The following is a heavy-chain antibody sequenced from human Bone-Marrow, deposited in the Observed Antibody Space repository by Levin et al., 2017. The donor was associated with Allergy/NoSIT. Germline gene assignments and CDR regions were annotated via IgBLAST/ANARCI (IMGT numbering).Heavy chain of an antibody. CDR2: IFHTGST. V-gene: IGHV4-38-2*02. CDR1: GSSISDAYY. D-gene: IGHD4-17*01. CDR3: ARDQSGDADIPFDI. Sequence: PSETLSLTCAVSGSSISDAYYWGWIRQPPGKGLEWIANIFHTGSTYYNLALRSRVTISLDTSKNQFSLTLSSVTAADTAIYYCARDQSGDADIPFDIWGQGTMVTVSS. J-gene: IGHJ3*02.